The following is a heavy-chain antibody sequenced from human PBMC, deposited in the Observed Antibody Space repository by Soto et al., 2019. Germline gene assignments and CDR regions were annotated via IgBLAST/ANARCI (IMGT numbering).Heavy chain of an antibody. CDR2: VYYGGAIFYSGNI. CDR1: GDSISSSNSH. J-gene: IGHJ3*02. CDR3: VRYDRINMKPYSPEGFHI. Sequence: PSETLPLTCTVSGDSISSSNSHWGWTRQPPGKGLEYIGSVYYGGAIFYSGNIYYNPSLKSRVTISVDTSKNQFSLRLSSVTAADTGVYYCVRYDRINMKPYSPEGFHIWGQGTMVTVSS. V-gene: IGHV4-39*01. D-gene: IGHD3-3*02.